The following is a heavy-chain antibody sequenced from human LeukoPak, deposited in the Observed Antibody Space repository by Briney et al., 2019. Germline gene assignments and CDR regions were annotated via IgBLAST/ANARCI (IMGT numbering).Heavy chain of an antibody. CDR2: INHSGST. CDR3: ARVFNTYYYDSSGYDPLYDY. V-gene: IGHV4-34*01. Sequence: PSETLSLACAVYGGSFSGYYWSWIRQPPGKGLEWIGEINHSGSTNYNPSLKSRVTISVDTSKNQFSLKLSSVTAADTAVYYCARVFNTYYYDSSGYDPLYDYWGQGTLVTVSS. D-gene: IGHD3-22*01. J-gene: IGHJ4*02. CDR1: GGSFSGYY.